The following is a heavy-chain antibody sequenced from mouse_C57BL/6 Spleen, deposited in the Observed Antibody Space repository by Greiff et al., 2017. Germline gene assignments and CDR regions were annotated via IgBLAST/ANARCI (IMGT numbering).Heavy chain of an antibody. CDR2: INPNYGTT. CDR3: ARHYDYDDGYAMDY. V-gene: IGHV1-39*01. CDR1: GYSFTDYN. J-gene: IGHJ4*01. D-gene: IGHD2-4*01. Sequence: EVKVVESGPELVKPGASVKISCKASGYSFTDYNMNWVKQSNGKSLEWIGVINPNYGTTSYNQKFKGKATLTVDQSSSTAYMQLNSLTSEDSAVYYGARHYDYDDGYAMDYWGQGTSVTVSS.